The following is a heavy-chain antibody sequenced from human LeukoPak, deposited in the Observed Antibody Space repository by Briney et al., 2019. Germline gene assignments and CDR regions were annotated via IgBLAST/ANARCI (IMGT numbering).Heavy chain of an antibody. D-gene: IGHD4-17*01. CDR3: ARETLDVGGDYGWYFDL. Sequence: GGSLRLSCAASGFTFSIYDMHWVRQATGEGLEWVSAIGTVGDTYYPASVKGRFTISRENARNSLYLQMNSLRDGDTAVYYCARETLDVGGDYGWYFDLWGRGTLVTVSS. V-gene: IGHV3-13*01. CDR1: GFTFSIYD. CDR2: IGTVGDT. J-gene: IGHJ2*01.